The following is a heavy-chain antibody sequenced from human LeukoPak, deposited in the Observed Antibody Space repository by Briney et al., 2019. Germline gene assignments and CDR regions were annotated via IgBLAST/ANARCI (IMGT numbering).Heavy chain of an antibody. CDR2: ISGGSNYI. V-gene: IGHV3-21*01. CDR1: GFIFSTYS. Sequence: PGGSLRLSCAASGFIFSTYSMNWVRQSPGKGLEWVSSISGGSNYIYYADSVKGRFTISRDNAKNSLFLQMNSLRAEDTAVYYCARRRRGVVAPYYFDYWGQGTLVTVSS. D-gene: IGHD2-15*01. CDR3: ARRRRGVVAPYYFDY. J-gene: IGHJ4*02.